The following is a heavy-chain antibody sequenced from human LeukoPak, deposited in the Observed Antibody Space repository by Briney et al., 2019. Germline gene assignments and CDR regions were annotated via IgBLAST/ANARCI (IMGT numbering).Heavy chain of an antibody. J-gene: IGHJ4*02. CDR3: AKTEGRGTTVAQRPNDY. CDR1: GFTFDDYA. D-gene: IGHD4-23*01. CDR2: ISGSGGTT. Sequence: GRSLRLSCAASGFTFDDYAMHWVRQAPGKGLEWVSVISGSGGTTYYADSVKGRFTISRDNSKNTLYLQMNSLRAEDTAVYYCAKTEGRGTTVAQRPNDYWGQGTLVTVSS. V-gene: IGHV3-23*01.